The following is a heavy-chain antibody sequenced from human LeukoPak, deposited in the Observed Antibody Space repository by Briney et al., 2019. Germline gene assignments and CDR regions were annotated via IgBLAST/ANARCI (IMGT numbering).Heavy chain of an antibody. CDR2: ISSSSSYI. CDR1: GFTFSSYS. Sequence: GGSLRLSCAAPGFTFSSYSMTWVRQAPGKALEWVSSISSSSSYIYYADSVKGRFTISRDNAKNSLYLQMNSLRAEDTAVYYCAIITIFGASWWGQGTLVTVSS. J-gene: IGHJ4*02. V-gene: IGHV3-21*01. D-gene: IGHD3-3*01. CDR3: AIITIFGASW.